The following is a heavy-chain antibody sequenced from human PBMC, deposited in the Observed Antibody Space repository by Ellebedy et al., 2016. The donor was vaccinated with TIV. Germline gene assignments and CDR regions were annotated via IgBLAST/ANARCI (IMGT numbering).Heavy chain of an antibody. CDR3: ARQFDQPAR. CDR2: INNNGRTI. Sequence: PGGSLRLSCAASGFTFSTYWMHWVRQTPGQGLVWVARINNNGRTINYADSVKGRFNISRDNAKNTLYLEMSSLRVDDTAVYYCARQFDQPARWGQGTLVIVSS. V-gene: IGHV3-74*01. D-gene: IGHD3-9*01. CDR1: GFTFSTYW. J-gene: IGHJ4*02.